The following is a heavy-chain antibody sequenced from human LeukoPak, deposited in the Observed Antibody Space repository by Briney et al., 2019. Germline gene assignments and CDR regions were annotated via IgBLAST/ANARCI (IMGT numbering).Heavy chain of an antibody. CDR1: GGSFGGYY. D-gene: IGHD3-22*01. CDR3: ARARYQYYYDSSGYAY. Sequence: SETLSLTCAVYGGSFGGYYWSWIRQPPGKGLEWIGEINHSGSTNYNPSLKSRVTISVDTSKNQFSLKLSSVTAADTAVYYCARARYQYYYDSSGYAYWGQGTLVTVSS. V-gene: IGHV4-34*01. CDR2: INHSGST. J-gene: IGHJ4*02.